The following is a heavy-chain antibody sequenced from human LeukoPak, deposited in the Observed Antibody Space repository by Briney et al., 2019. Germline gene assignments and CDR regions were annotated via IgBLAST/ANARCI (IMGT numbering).Heavy chain of an antibody. V-gene: IGHV1-2*02. CDR3: ARELRGRGDAFDI. Sequence: WMGWINPNSGGTNYAQKFQGRVTMTRDTSISTAYMELSRLRSDDTAVYYCARELRGRGDAFDIWGQGTMVTVSS. D-gene: IGHD4-17*01. CDR2: INPNSGGT. J-gene: IGHJ3*02.